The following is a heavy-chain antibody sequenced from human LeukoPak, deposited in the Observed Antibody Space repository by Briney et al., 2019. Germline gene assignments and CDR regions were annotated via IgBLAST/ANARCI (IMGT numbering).Heavy chain of an antibody. CDR3: ARKSIAVAGRKPYDS. J-gene: IGHJ4*02. D-gene: IGHD6-13*01. V-gene: IGHV4-34*01. CDR1: GGSFSGYY. Sequence: PSETLSLTCAVYGGSFSGYYWSWIRQPPGRGLEWIGEIDHSGRTNSNASLKSRVTISVDMSKNQFSLRLSSVTAADTAVYYSARKSIAVAGRKPYDSWDQGSLVTVSS. CDR2: IDHSGRT.